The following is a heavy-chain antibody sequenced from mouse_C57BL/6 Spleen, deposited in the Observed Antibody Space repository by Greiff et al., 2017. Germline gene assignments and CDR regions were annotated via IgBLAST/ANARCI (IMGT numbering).Heavy chain of an antibody. CDR3: ARREDY. Sequence: VQLQQSGAELARPGASVKMSCKASGYTFTSYWMQWVKQRPGQGLEWIGEIDPSDSYTNYTQKFKGKATLTVDTSSSTAYMQLSSLTSEDSAVYYCARREDYWGQGTTLTVSS. V-gene: IGHV1-50*01. CDR1: GYTFTSYW. CDR2: IDPSDSYT. J-gene: IGHJ2*01.